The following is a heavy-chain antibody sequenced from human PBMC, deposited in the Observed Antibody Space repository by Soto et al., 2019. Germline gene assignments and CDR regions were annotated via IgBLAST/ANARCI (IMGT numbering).Heavy chain of an antibody. J-gene: IGHJ3*02. V-gene: IGHV3-21*01. D-gene: IGHD2-15*01. CDR3: ARDRCRGCSCYQTYAFDM. Sequence: EVQLVESGGGLVKPGGSLRLSCAASGFNFSSYTMNWVRQAPGTGLEWVSSISSSNRYIYYADSMKGRFSISRDDAKNSLYLQMNSLRADDTAIYYCARDRCRGCSCYQTYAFDMWGQGTLVTVSS. CDR2: ISSSNRYI. CDR1: GFNFSSYT.